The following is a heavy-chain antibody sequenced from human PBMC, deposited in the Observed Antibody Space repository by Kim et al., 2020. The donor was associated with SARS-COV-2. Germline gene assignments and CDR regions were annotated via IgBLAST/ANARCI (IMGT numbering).Heavy chain of an antibody. CDR3: ARADFNYYGSGSYYLNWFDP. CDR2: ISSSSYT. CDR1: GFTFSDYY. V-gene: IGHV3-11*06. D-gene: IGHD3-10*01. J-gene: IGHJ5*02. Sequence: GGSLRLSCAASGFTFSDYYMSWIRQAPGKGLEWVSYISSSSYTNYADSVKGRFTISRDNAKNSLYLQMNSLRAEDTAVYYCARADFNYYGSGSYYLNWFDPWGQGTLVTVSS.